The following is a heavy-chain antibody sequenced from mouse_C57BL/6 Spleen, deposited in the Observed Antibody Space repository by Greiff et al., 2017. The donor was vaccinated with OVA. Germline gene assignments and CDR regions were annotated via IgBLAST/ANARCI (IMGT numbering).Heavy chain of an antibody. J-gene: IGHJ2*01. CDR3: ARGDYGSYFDY. V-gene: IGHV2-2*01. D-gene: IGHD2-4*01. Sequence: VQLQQSGPGLLQPSQSLSITCTVSGFSLTSYGVHWVRQSPGKGLEWLGVIWSGGSTDYNAAFISRLSISKDNSKSQVFFKMNSLQADDTAIYYCARGDYGSYFDYWGQGTTLTVSS. CDR2: IWSGGST. CDR1: GFSLTSYG.